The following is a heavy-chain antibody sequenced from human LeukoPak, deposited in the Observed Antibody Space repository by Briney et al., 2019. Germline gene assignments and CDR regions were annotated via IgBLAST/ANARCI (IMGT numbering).Heavy chain of an antibody. CDR3: ARSRNPTFGGVIALFDY. CDR1: GYTFTSYD. D-gene: IGHD3-16*02. V-gene: IGHV1-8*01. J-gene: IGHJ4*02. CDR2: MNPNSGNT. Sequence: GASVKVSCKASGYTFTSYDINWVRQATGQGLEWMGWMNPNSGNTGYAQKFQGRVTMTTDTSTSTAYMELRSLRSDDTAVYYCARSRNPTFGGVIALFDYWGQGTLVTVSS.